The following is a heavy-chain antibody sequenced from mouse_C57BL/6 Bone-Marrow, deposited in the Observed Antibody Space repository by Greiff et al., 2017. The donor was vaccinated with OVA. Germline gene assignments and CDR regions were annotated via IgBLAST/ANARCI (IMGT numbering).Heavy chain of an antibody. Sequence: EVMLVESEGGLVQPGSSMKLSCTASGFTFSDYYMAWVRQVPEKGLEWVANINYDGSSTYYLDSLKSRFIISRDNAKNILYLQMSSLKSEDTATYYCAREDYDYDSWFAYWGQGTLVTVSA. CDR2: INYDGSST. V-gene: IGHV5-16*01. D-gene: IGHD2-4*01. J-gene: IGHJ3*01. CDR3: AREDYDYDSWFAY. CDR1: GFTFSDYY.